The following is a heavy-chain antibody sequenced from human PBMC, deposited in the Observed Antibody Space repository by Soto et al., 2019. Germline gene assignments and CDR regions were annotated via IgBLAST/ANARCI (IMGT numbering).Heavy chain of an antibody. V-gene: IGHV3-23*01. CDR2: ISGGGGST. Sequence: EVPLLESGGGLVQPGGSLRLSCAASGFTFSSYAMSWVSQAAGKGLEWVSVISGGGGSTYYADSVKGRFTISRDNSKNTLYLQMNSLRAEETAVYYCAKDQRLATANTAGRGMDVWGQGTTVTVSS. J-gene: IGHJ6*02. CDR1: GFTFSSYA. D-gene: IGHD5-12*01. CDR3: AKDQRLATANTAGRGMDV.